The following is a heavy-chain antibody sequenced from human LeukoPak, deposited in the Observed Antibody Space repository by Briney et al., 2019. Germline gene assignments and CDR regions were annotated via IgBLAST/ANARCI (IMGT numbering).Heavy chain of an antibody. Sequence: PGGSLRLSCAASGFPFSSYWMHWVRQAPGKGLVWVSRINSDGSSTSYADSVKGRFTISRDNAKNTLYLQMNSLRAEDTAVYYCAKGHSSGSSYYFDYWGQGTLVTVSS. J-gene: IGHJ4*02. D-gene: IGHD1-26*01. CDR1: GFPFSSYW. CDR3: AKGHSSGSSYYFDY. CDR2: INSDGSST. V-gene: IGHV3-74*01.